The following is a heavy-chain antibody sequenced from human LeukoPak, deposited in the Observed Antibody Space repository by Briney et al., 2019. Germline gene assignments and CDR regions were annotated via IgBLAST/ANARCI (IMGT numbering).Heavy chain of an antibody. CDR1: VLNFDDSA. V-gene: IGHV3-43*02. CDR2: ISADGGST. J-gene: IGHJ4*02. CDR3: AKESGKFDY. Sequence: GGSLRLSCVASVLNFDDSAMHWVRQAPGKGLEWVSLISADGGSTFSADSVKGRFSISRDNSKNCLYLQMNSLRSEDTAMYYCAKESGKFDYWGQGTLVAVSS.